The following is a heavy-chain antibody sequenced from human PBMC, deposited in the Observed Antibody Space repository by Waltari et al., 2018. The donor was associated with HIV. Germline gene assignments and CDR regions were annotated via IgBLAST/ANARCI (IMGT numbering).Heavy chain of an antibody. CDR2: INHSGST. J-gene: IGHJ4*02. CDR3: ARDRYCSSTSCYGFDY. D-gene: IGHD2-2*01. CDR1: GGSFRGYY. V-gene: IGHV4-34*01. Sequence: QVQLQQWGAGLLKPSETLSLTCAVHGGSFRGYYWSWIRQDPGKGLEWIGEINHSGSTNYNPSLKSRVTISVDTSKNQFSLKLSSVTAADTAVYYCARDRYCSSTSCYGFDYWGQGTLVTVSS.